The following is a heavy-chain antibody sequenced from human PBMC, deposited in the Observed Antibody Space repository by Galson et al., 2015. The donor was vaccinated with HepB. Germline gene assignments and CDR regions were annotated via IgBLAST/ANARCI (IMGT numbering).Heavy chain of an antibody. D-gene: IGHD1-26*01. CDR1: GFTFSSYV. CDR2: ITDSGGST. CDR3: AKGGWEVDNWFDP. J-gene: IGHJ5*02. Sequence: SLRLSCAASGFTFSSYVMSWVRQAQGRGLEWVSSITDSGGSTYYVDSVKGRFTISRDNSKNTLFLQMNSLRADDTAVYYCAKGGWEVDNWFDPWGQGALVTVSS. V-gene: IGHV3-23*01.